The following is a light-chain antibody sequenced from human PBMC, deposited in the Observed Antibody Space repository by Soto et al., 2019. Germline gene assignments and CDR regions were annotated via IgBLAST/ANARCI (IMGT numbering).Light chain of an antibody. CDR3: QQYYSSPIT. V-gene: IGKV4-1*01. J-gene: IGKJ5*01. Sequence: DIVMTQSPDSLAVSLGERATINCKSSQNVLYNSNNKNYLAWYQQKPGQPPKLLIYWASTRESGVPDRFSGSGSGTDFTLTISSLQAEDVAVYYCQQYYSSPITFGQGPRLEIK. CDR2: WAS. CDR1: QNVLYNSNNKNY.